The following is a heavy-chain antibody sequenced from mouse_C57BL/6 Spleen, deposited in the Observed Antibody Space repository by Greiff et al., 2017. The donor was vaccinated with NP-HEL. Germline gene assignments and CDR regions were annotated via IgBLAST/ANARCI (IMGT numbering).Heavy chain of an antibody. CDR1: GYTFTSYW. CDR3: ARKGAPYYSNFDY. D-gene: IGHD2-5*01. J-gene: IGHJ2*01. Sequence: VQLQQPGTELVKPGASVKLSCKASGYTFTSYWMHWVKQRPGQGLEWIGNINPSNGGTNYNEKFKSKATLTVDKSSSTAYMQLSSLTSEDSAVYDCARKGAPYYSNFDYWGQGTTLTVSS. V-gene: IGHV1-53*01. CDR2: INPSNGGT.